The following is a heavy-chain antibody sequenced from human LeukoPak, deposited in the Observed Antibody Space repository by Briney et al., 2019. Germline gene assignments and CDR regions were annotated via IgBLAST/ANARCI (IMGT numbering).Heavy chain of an antibody. CDR1: GFTFSSYS. CDR3: AELGITMIGGV. D-gene: IGHD3-10*02. J-gene: IGHJ6*04. V-gene: IGHV3-21*01. Sequence: AGGSLRLSCAASGFTFSSYSMNWVRQAPGKGLEWVSSISSSSSYIYYADSVKGRFTISRDNAKNSLYLQMNSLRAEDTAVYYCAELGITMIGGVWGKGTTDTISS. CDR2: ISSSSSYI.